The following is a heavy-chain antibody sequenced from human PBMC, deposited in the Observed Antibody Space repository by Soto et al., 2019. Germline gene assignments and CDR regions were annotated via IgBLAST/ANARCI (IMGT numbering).Heavy chain of an antibody. J-gene: IGHJ3*02. V-gene: IGHV1-3*05. CDR3: ARGSSSGWNDAFDI. CDR2: INGGNGYT. D-gene: IGHD6-19*01. Sequence: QVQLVQSGAEEKKPGASVKVSCKASGYIFTNYAIHWVRQAPGQRLEWMGWINGGNGYTKYSGRFQGGVTITRDTSASTTYMELSSLGLGDTAVYYCARGSSSGWNDAFDIWGQGTMVTVSS. CDR1: GYIFTNYA.